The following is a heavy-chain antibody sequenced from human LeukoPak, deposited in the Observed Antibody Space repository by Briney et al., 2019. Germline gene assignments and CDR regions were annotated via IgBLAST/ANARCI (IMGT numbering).Heavy chain of an antibody. D-gene: IGHD2-2*01. CDR3: ARGGGIVVVPAAIPHYYYYMDG. J-gene: IGHJ6*03. CDR1: GFTFSSYS. CDR2: ISSSSSYI. Sequence: GGSVILSCAASGFTFSSYSMNWVRQAPGKGLEWVSSISSSSSYIYYADPVKGRFTISIDNSKNSLYLQMNSLRAEDTAVYYCARGGGIVVVPAAIPHYYYYMDGWGKGPAVIVSS. V-gene: IGHV3-21*01.